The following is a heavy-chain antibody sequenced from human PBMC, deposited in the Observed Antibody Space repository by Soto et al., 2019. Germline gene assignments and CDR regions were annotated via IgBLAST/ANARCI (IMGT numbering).Heavy chain of an antibody. Sequence: SVKVSCKASGGTFSSYTISWVRQAPGQGLEWMGRIIPILGIANYAQKFQGRVTITADKFTSTAYMELSSLRSEDTAVYYCARGPSYYDSLTGPYYMDVWGKGTTVTVSS. CDR1: GGTFSSYT. CDR3: ARGPSYYDSLTGPYYMDV. J-gene: IGHJ6*03. V-gene: IGHV1-69*02. CDR2: IIPILGIA. D-gene: IGHD3-9*01.